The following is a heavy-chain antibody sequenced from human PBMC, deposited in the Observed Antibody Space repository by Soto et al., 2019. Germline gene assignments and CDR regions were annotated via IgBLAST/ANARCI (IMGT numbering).Heavy chain of an antibody. J-gene: IGHJ4*02. D-gene: IGHD2-2*01. CDR1: GGTFSGDT. Sequence: KVSGKASGGTFSGDTISWLRQAPGQGLEWMGRIIPILGIANYAQKFQGRVTITADKSTSTAYMELSSLRSEDTAVYYSARASGVVVPAALLYWGQRTLVTVSS. V-gene: IGHV1-69*02. CDR2: IIPILGIA. CDR3: ARASGVVVPAALLY.